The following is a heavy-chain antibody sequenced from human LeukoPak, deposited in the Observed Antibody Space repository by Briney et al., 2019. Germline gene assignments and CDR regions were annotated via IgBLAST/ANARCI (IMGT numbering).Heavy chain of an antibody. Sequence: PSETLSLTCSVSGGSFSSYFWSWIRLPPGKGLEWIGYIGYSGSPDYNPSFKSRLTISVDTSKNQFSLKLRSVTAADTAVYYCARQGGSWTFAYGGQASLVTVSS. CDR3: ARQGGSWTFAY. CDR2: IGYSGSP. D-gene: IGHD6-13*01. CDR1: GGSFSSYF. V-gene: IGHV4-59*08. J-gene: IGHJ4*02.